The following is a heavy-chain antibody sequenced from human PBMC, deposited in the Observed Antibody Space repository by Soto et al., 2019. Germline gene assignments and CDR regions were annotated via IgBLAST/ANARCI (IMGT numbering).Heavy chain of an antibody. V-gene: IGHV1-18*01. CDR1: GYTFTSYG. CDR3: ARVGYYYDSSPYYYGMDV. Sequence: ASVKVSCKASGYTFTSYGISWVRQAPGQGLEWMGWISAYNGNTNYAQKLQGRVTMTTDTSTSTAYMELRSLRSDDTAVYYCARVGYYYDSSPYYYGMDVWGQGTTVTVSS. CDR2: ISAYNGNT. D-gene: IGHD3-22*01. J-gene: IGHJ6*02.